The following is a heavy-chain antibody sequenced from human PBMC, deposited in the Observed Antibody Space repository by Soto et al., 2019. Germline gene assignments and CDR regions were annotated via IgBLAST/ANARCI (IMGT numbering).Heavy chain of an antibody. CDR3: ASQSSEWLLFAS. CDR2: ISSSSSTI. J-gene: IGHJ4*02. D-gene: IGHD5-12*01. CDR1: GFTFSSYS. Sequence: EVQLVESGGGLVQPGGSLRLSCAASGFTFSSYSMNWVRQAPGKGLVWVSYISSSSSTIYYADSVKGRFTISRDNAKNSLYLQLNSRRAEDTAVYYCASQSSEWLLFASWGQGTLVTVSS. V-gene: IGHV3-48*01.